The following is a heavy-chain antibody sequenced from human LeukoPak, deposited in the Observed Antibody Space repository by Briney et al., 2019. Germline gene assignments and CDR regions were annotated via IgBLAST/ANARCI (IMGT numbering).Heavy chain of an antibody. CDR1: GGSISSGGYY. CDR3: ARELVIEGFDP. D-gene: IGHD4-23*01. Sequence: PSETLSLTCTVSGGSISSGGYYWSWIRQPPGKGLEWIGYIYHSGSTYYNPSLKSRVTISVDRSKNQFSLKLSSVTAADTAVYYCARELVIEGFDPWGQGTLVTVSS. CDR2: IYHSGST. J-gene: IGHJ5*02. V-gene: IGHV4-30-2*01.